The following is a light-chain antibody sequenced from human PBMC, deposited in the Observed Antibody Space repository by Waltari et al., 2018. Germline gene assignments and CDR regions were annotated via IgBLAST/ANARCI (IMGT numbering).Light chain of an antibody. V-gene: IGLV7-43*01. Sequence: QTVVTQEPSLTVSPGGAVTLTCASSAGAVTSGNYPNWIQQKPGQVPRSLIHSTTNRHAWTPARVSGSLLGGKAALTLSGVQPEDEAEYYCLLYDGSDQVFGGGTKLTVL. J-gene: IGLJ3*02. CDR2: STT. CDR3: LLYDGSDQV. CDR1: AGAVTSGNY.